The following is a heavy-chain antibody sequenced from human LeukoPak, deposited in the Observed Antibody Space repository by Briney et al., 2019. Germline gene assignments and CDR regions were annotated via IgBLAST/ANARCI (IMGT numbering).Heavy chain of an antibody. Sequence: GGSLRLSCAASVFTLSSYAMSWVCQAPGKGLEWVSAISGSGGSTYYADSVKGRFTISRDNSKNTLYLQMNSLRAEDTAVYYCAKDPVVDYYGSGSYSDYWGQGTLVTVSS. D-gene: IGHD3-10*01. CDR3: AKDPVVDYYGSGSYSDY. J-gene: IGHJ4*02. CDR2: ISGSGGST. V-gene: IGHV3-23*01. CDR1: VFTLSSYA.